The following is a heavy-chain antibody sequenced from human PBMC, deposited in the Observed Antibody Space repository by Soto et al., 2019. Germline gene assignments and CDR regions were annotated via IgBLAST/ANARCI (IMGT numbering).Heavy chain of an antibody. CDR3: ARDDGGYSISPFDS. J-gene: IGHJ4*02. V-gene: IGHV1-69*08. CDR2: IIPILGIA. Sequence: QVQLVQSGAEVKKPGSSVKVSCKASGGTFSSYTISWVRQAPGQGLEWMGRIIPILGIANYAQKFQGRVTITADKSTSTAYMELSSLRSEDTAVYYCARDDGGYSISPFDSWGQGTLVTVSS. CDR1: GGTFSSYT. D-gene: IGHD3-22*01.